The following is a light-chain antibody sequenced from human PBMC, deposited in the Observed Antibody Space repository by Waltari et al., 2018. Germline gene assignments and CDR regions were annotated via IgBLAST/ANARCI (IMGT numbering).Light chain of an antibody. V-gene: IGKV3-20*01. Sequence: EIVLTQSPGTLSLSPGERATLSCRASQSVGKYLVWYQQKPGQAPRLLSYDASIRATGIPDRCSGSGSGTDFSLTISRLEPEDSAVYYCQKYVNLPATFGQGTKVEI. CDR1: QSVGKY. CDR3: QKYVNLPAT. CDR2: DAS. J-gene: IGKJ1*01.